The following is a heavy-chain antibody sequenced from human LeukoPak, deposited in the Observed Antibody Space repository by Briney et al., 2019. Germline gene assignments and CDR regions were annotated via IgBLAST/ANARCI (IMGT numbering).Heavy chain of an antibody. Sequence: GGSLRLSCAAYGFTFSSYAMSWVRQAPGKGLEWVSAISGIGGSTYYADSVKGRFTISRDNAKNSLYLQMNSLRAEDTAVYYCASSNYYDSSGYYPDFYFGYWGQGTLVTVSS. CDR2: ISGIGGST. CDR1: GFTFSSYA. V-gene: IGHV3-23*01. D-gene: IGHD3-22*01. CDR3: ASSNYYDSSGYYPDFYFGY. J-gene: IGHJ4*02.